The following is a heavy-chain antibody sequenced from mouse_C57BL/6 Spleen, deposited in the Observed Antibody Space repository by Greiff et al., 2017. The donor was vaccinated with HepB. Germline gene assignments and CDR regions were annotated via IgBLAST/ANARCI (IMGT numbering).Heavy chain of an antibody. D-gene: IGHD1-1*01. CDR1: GYTFTDYY. Sequence: VQLQQSGAELVRPGASVKLSCKASGYTFTDYYINWVKQRPGQGLEWIARIYPGSGNTYYNEKFKGKATLTAEKSSSTAYMQLSSLTSEDSAVYFCARCTTVAATGDAMDYWGQGTSVTVSS. V-gene: IGHV1-76*01. J-gene: IGHJ4*01. CDR2: IYPGSGNT. CDR3: ARCTTVAATGDAMDY.